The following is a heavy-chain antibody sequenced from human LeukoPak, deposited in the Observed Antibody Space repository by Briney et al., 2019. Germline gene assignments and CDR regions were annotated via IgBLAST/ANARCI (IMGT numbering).Heavy chain of an antibody. J-gene: IGHJ4*02. V-gene: IGHV3-23*01. Sequence: PGGSLRLSCAASGFTFSSYAMTWVRQAPGKGLEWVSAITGSGDSAYYSDSVKGRFTISRDQSKSTVYLQMTSLRAEATAVFYCAKGTTDYDASDPLDFWGQGTLVTVSS. D-gene: IGHD3-16*01. CDR1: GFTFSSYA. CDR3: AKGTTDYDASDPLDF. CDR2: ITGSGDSA.